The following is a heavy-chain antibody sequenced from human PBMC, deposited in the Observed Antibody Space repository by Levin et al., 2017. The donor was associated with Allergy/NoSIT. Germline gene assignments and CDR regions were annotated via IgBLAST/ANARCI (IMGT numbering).Heavy chain of an antibody. CDR2: IYTGGST. CDR1: GFTVSSNY. D-gene: IGHD6-13*01. J-gene: IGHJ4*02. CDR3: ARGGAAAIKNFDY. Sequence: PGGSLRLSCAASGFTVSSNYMVWVRQAPGKGLDWVSVIYTGGSTYYADTVKGRFTISRDNSKNTLYLQMNSLRAEDTAVYYCARGGAAAIKNFDYWGQGTLVTVSS. V-gene: IGHV3-53*01.